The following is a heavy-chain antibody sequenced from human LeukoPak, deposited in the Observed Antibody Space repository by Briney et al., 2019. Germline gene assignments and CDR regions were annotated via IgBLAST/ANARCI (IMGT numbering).Heavy chain of an antibody. D-gene: IGHD2-15*01. CDR2: IYYSGST. CDR1: GGSISRYY. V-gene: IGHV4-59*01. Sequence: HSETLSLTCTVSGGSISRYYWSWIRQPPGKGLEWIGYIYYSGSTNYNPSLKSRVTISVDTSKNQFSLKLSSVTAADTAVYYCARDLFDQHCSGGSCYSHWFDPWGQGTLVTVSS. J-gene: IGHJ5*02. CDR3: ARDLFDQHCSGGSCYSHWFDP.